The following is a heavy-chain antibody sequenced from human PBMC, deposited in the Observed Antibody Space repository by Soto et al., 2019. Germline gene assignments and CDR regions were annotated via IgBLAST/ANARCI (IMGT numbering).Heavy chain of an antibody. CDR1: GFTFSSYA. D-gene: IGHD2-15*01. CDR2: ISGSGGST. J-gene: IGHJ5*02. Sequence: EVQLLESGGGLVQPGGSLRLSCAASGFTFSSYAMSWVRQAPGKGLEWVSAISGSGGSTYYADSVKGRFTISRDNSKNPLYLQMNSLRAEDTAVYYCAKDRGGGSCYDHWGQGTLVTVSS. V-gene: IGHV3-23*01. CDR3: AKDRGGGSCYDH.